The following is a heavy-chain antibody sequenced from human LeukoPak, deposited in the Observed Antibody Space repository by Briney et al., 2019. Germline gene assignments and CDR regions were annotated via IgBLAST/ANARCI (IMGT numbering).Heavy chain of an antibody. CDR1: GLTVSSTS. V-gene: IGHV3-53*01. D-gene: IGHD1-26*01. CDR2: FLSDGRI. CDR3: ASYRRAYDV. Sequence: GGSLRLSCAASGLTVSSTSMTWVRQAPGKGLEWVSDFLSDGRIYYADSVKGRFTISKDNFQNTVNLQMDNLRAEDAAIYYCASYRRAYDVWGQGTVVTVAS. J-gene: IGHJ3*01.